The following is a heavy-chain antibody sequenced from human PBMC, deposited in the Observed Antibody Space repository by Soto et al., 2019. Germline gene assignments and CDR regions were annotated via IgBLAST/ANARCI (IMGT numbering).Heavy chain of an antibody. CDR2: ISSSSSYI. CDR3: ARGVGPSWSYYNSYFDY. CDR1: GFTFSSYS. J-gene: IGHJ4*02. Sequence: EVQLVESGGGLVKPGGSLRLSCAASGFTFSSYSMNWVRQAPGKGLEWVSSISSSSSYIYYADSVKGRFTISRDNAKNSLYLQMNSLRADDTAVYYSARGVGPSWSYYNSYFDYWGQGTLVTVSS. D-gene: IGHD3-10*01. V-gene: IGHV3-21*06.